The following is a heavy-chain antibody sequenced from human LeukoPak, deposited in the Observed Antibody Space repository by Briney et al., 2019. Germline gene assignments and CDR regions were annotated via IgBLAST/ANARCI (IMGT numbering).Heavy chain of an antibody. CDR3: ARGGHRQKEF. J-gene: IGHJ4*02. D-gene: IGHD3-10*01. Sequence: GGSLRLSCAASGFTLSSYWMTWVRQSLGKGLEWVAIIKPDGSDKYYVDSVKGRFTVSRDNAKNSLYLQMSSLRVEDTAVYYCARGGHRQKEFWGQGTLVTVSS. V-gene: IGHV3-7*01. CDR1: GFTLSSYW. CDR2: IKPDGSDK.